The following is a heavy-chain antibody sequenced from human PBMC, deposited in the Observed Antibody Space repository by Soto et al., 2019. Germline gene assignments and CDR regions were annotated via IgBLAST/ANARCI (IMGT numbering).Heavy chain of an antibody. CDR1: GGSFSGYY. CDR2: INHSGST. V-gene: IGHV4-34*01. D-gene: IGHD6-19*01. Sequence: QVQLQPWGAGLLKPSETLSLTCAVYGGSFSGYYWSWIRQPPGKGLEWIGEINHSGSTNYNPSLKSRVTISVDTSKNQFSLKLSSVTAADTAVYYCARARGDSSGWYRFHDYWGQGTLVTVSS. CDR3: ARARGDSSGWYRFHDY. J-gene: IGHJ4*02.